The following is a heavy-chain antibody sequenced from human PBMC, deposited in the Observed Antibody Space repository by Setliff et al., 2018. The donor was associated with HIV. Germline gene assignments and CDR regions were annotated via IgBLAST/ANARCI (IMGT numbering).Heavy chain of an antibody. CDR2: ITSYNGNT. Sequence: ASVKASCKASGYIFSSNDIDWVRQAPGQGLEWMGRITSYNGNTKYAQNFQDRVTMTTDKSTTTAYMDLRSLRSDDTAVYYCAIRISAAGSAFQHWGQGTLVTVSS. D-gene: IGHD6-13*01. V-gene: IGHV1-18*01. J-gene: IGHJ1*01. CDR3: AIRISAAGSAFQH. CDR1: GYIFSSND.